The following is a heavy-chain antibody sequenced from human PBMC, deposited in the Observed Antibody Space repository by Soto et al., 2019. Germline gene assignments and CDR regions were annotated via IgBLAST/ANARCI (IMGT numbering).Heavy chain of an antibody. CDR3: TVCLYGAKICY. CDR1: GFTFSNAW. Sequence: EVQLVESGGGLVKPGGSLRLSCAASGFTFSNAWMSWFRQAPGKGLEWVGRNKSKTDGGTTDYAAPVKGRLTISRDDSKTTLYLQMNSLKTEDTSVYYCTVCLYGAKICYWGQGTLVTVSS. D-gene: IGHD2-8*01. V-gene: IGHV3-15*01. CDR2: NKSKTDGGTT. J-gene: IGHJ4*02.